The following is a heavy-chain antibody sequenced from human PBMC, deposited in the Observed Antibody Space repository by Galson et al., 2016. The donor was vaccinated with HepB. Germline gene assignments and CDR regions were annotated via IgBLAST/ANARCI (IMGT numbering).Heavy chain of an antibody. CDR2: ISSSGTTI. CDR1: GFTFRDYY. V-gene: IGHV3-11*04. J-gene: IGHJ4*02. CDR3: ARSSPVGATHVGLDY. D-gene: IGHD1-26*01. Sequence: SLRLSCAASGFTFRDYYVSWIRQAPGKGLEWVSYISSSGTTIYYVDSVKGRFTIFRDNAKNSLYLQMNRLRAEDTAVYYCARSSPVGATHVGLDYWGQGTLVTVSS.